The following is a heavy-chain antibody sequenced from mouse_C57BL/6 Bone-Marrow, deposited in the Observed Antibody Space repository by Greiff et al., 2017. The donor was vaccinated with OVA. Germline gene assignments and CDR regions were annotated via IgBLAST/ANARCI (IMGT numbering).Heavy chain of an antibody. V-gene: IGHV3-6*01. D-gene: IGHD2-5*01. CDR3: ARGGGYSKDY. J-gene: IGHJ2*01. CDR1: GYSITSGYY. Sequence: EVKLQESGPGLVKPSQSLSLTCSVTGYSITSGYYWNWIRQFPGNKLEWMGYISYDGSNNYNPSLKNRISITRDPSKNQFFLKLNSVTTEDTATDDCARGGGYSKDYWGQGTTLTVSS. CDR2: ISYDGSN.